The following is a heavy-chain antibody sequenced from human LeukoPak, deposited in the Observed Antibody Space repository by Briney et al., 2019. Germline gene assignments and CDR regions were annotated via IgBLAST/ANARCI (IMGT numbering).Heavy chain of an antibody. D-gene: IGHD3-3*01. CDR2: ISGSGGST. J-gene: IGHJ6*02. Sequence: PGGSLRLSCAASGFIFSSYAMSWVRQAPGKGLEWVSVISGSGGSTYYADSVKGRFTISRDNLKNTLYLQMNSLRAEDTAVYYCAKDIRGPFGVGLTSYGMDVWGQGTTVTVSS. V-gene: IGHV3-23*01. CDR3: AKDIRGPFGVGLTSYGMDV. CDR1: GFIFSSYA.